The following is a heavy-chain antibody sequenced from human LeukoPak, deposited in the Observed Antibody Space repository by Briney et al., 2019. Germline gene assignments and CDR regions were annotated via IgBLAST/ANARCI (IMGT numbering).Heavy chain of an antibody. Sequence: PSETLSLTCTVSGGSISSYYWSWIRQPPGKGLEWIGYIYYSGSTNYNPSLKSRVTISVDTSKNQFSLKLSSVTAADTAVYYCARLLMPGGNFCWYFDLWGRGTLVTVSS. CDR1: GGSISSYY. J-gene: IGHJ2*01. CDR2: IYYSGST. CDR3: ARLLMPGGNFCWYFDL. V-gene: IGHV4-59*01. D-gene: IGHD4-23*01.